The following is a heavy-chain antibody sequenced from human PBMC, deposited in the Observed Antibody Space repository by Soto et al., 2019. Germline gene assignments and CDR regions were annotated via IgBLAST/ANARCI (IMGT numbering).Heavy chain of an antibody. CDR1: GCTSSSYV. J-gene: IGHJ4*02. CDR3: ARGVFYYYGSSGYSPDY. CDR2: ISFDGSKK. V-gene: IGHV3-30-3*01. D-gene: IGHD3-22*01. Sequence: HPXGSLRLSCEGAGCTSSSYVMHWVRQAPGKGLEWVALISFDGSKKNYADSVKGRFTISRDNSKNMMYLQMNSLRPEDTAVYYCARGVFYYYGSSGYSPDYWRQGTLVTVSS.